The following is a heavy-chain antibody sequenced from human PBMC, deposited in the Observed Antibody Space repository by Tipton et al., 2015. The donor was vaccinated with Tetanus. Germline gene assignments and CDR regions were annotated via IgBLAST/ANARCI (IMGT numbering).Heavy chain of an antibody. D-gene: IGHD5/OR15-5a*01. V-gene: IGHV3-9*01. CDR3: AKAVSYYGMDV. Sequence: SLRLSCAASGFTFDDYAMHWVRQAPGKGLEWVPGISWNSGSIGYADSVKGRFTISRDNAKNSLYLQMNSLRAEDTALYYCAKAVSYYGMDVWGQGTTVTVSS. CDR2: ISWNSGSI. CDR1: GFTFDDYA. J-gene: IGHJ6*02.